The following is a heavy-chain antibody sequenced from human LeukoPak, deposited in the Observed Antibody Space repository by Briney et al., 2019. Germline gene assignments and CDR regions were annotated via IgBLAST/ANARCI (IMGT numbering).Heavy chain of an antibody. V-gene: IGHV1-2*02. Sequence: VASVKVSCKASGYTFTGYYMHWVRQAPGQGLEWMGWINPNSGGTNYAQKFQGRVTMTRDTSISTAYMELSRLRSDDTAVYYCARDADCSSTSCYPDFDYWGQGTLVTVSP. CDR1: GYTFTGYY. CDR2: INPNSGGT. CDR3: ARDADCSSTSCYPDFDY. D-gene: IGHD2-2*01. J-gene: IGHJ4*02.